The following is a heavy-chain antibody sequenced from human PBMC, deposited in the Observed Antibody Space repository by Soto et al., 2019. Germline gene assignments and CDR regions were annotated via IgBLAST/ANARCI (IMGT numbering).Heavy chain of an antibody. CDR2: ISSSSSTI. D-gene: IGHD4-17*01. CDR1: GFTFSSYS. Sequence: GGSLRLSCAASGFTFSSYSMNWVRQATGKGLEWVSYISSSSSTIYYADSVKGRFTISRDNAKNSLYLQMNSLRAEDTAVYYCARDHDYGDSAGTEWFDPWGQGTLVTVSS. J-gene: IGHJ5*02. V-gene: IGHV3-48*01. CDR3: ARDHDYGDSAGTEWFDP.